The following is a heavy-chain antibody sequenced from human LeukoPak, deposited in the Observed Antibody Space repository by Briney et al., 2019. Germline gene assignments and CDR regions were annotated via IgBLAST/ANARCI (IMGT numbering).Heavy chain of an antibody. CDR2: TYYRSKWYN. CDR1: GDSVSSNSAA. D-gene: IGHD3-22*01. V-gene: IGHV6-1*01. CDR3: ARADHYYDSSGYYPTFDH. Sequence: SQTLSLTCAISGDSVSSNSAAWNWIRQSPSRGLEWLGRTYYRSKWYNDYAVSVKSRITINPDTSKNQFSLQLNSVTPEDTAVYYCARADHYYDSSGYYPTFDHWGQGTLVTVSS. J-gene: IGHJ4*02.